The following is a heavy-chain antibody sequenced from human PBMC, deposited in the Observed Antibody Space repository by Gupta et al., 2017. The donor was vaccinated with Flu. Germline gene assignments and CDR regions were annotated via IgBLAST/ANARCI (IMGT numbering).Heavy chain of an antibody. CDR3: ASGIKGTTGTDTVDF. V-gene: IGHV4-39*01. J-gene: IGHJ4*02. Sequence: RQSQEKGVEAIGSIDNKGISNYTPSLRGRATISVETSRNKFFLRLDSVTAADSAICYCASGIKGTTGTDTVDFWGQGILVTVSS. CDR2: IDNKGIS. D-gene: IGHD1-1*01.